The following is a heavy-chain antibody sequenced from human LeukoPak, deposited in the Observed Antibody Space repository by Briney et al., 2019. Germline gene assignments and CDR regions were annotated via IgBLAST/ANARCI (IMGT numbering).Heavy chain of an antibody. CDR2: MNPNSGNT. J-gene: IGHJ4*02. CDR1: GYTFTSYD. V-gene: IGHV1-8*03. D-gene: IGHD3-22*01. CDR3: AREGKTTYYYDSSGYPFDY. Sequence: GASVKVSCKASGYTFTSYDINWVRQATGQGLEWMGWMNPNSGNTGYAQKFQGRVTITRNTSISTAYMELSSLRSEDTAVYYCAREGKTTYYYDSSGYPFDYWGQGTLVTVSS.